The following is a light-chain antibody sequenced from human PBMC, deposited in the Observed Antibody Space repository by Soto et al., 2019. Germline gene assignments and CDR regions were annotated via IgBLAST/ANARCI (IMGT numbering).Light chain of an antibody. V-gene: IGLV2-8*01. Sequence: QAALRQPASATGSPGQSFTISCTGTKNDIGVYDFVSWYQHHPGKAPRLIIYEVVQRPSGVPDRFSGYKYGNTASLTVSGLQAADEADYFCKSYAGSNTYVFGSGTTVT. J-gene: IGLJ1*01. CDR3: KSYAGSNTYV. CDR2: EVV. CDR1: KNDIGVYDF.